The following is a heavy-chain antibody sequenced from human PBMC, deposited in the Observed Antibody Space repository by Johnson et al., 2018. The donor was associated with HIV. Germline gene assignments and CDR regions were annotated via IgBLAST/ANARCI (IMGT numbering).Heavy chain of an antibody. J-gene: IGHJ3*02. CDR3: ARGDSSGWYRYAFDI. Sequence: QEKLVESGGGVVQPGRSLRLSCAASGFTSSSYWMSCVRQAPGQGLAWVAVISYDGRNTYYADSVTGRFTISRDNSKNTLYLQMNSLRAEDTAVYYCARGDSSGWYRYAFDIWGQGTMVSVSS. D-gene: IGHD6-19*01. CDR2: ISYDGRNT. V-gene: IGHV3-30-3*01. CDR1: GFTSSSYW.